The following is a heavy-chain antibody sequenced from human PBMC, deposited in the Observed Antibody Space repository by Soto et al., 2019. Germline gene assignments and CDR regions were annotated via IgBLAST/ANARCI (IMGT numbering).Heavy chain of an antibody. D-gene: IGHD6-13*01. CDR1: GFTFSSYW. CDR2: IKQDGSEK. Sequence: GGSLRLSCAASGFTFSSYWMSWVRQAPGKGLEWVANIKQDGSEKYYVDSVKGRFTISRDNAKNSLYLQMNSLRAEDTAVYYCARDVRVAAARQEFDYWGQGTLVTVSS. V-gene: IGHV3-7*01. J-gene: IGHJ4*02. CDR3: ARDVRVAAARQEFDY.